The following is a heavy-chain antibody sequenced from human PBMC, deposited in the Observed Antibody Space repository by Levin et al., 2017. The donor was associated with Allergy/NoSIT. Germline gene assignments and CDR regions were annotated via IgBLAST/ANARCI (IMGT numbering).Heavy chain of an antibody. CDR3: ARIGNFFGP. CDR1: VDSISSGDYY. J-gene: IGHJ5*02. V-gene: IGHV4-30-4*01. CDR2: IEYSGDT. Sequence: PSETLSLTCAVSVDSISSGDYYWSWIRQSPGRGLEWLGHIEYSGDTYYNPSLEHRLTISVDTSKNHFSLSLTSVTVADTAMYFCARIGNFFGPWGQGILVTVSS.